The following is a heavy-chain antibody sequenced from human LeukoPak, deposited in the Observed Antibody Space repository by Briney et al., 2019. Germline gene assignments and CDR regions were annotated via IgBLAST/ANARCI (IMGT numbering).Heavy chain of an antibody. CDR3: ARDDGQQLVRCLDY. J-gene: IGHJ4*02. Sequence: GRSLRLSCAASGFTFSSYGMHWVRQAPGKGLEWVAVISYDGSNKYYADSVKGRFTISRDNSKNTLYLQMNSLRAEDTAVYYCARDDGQQLVRCLDYWGQGTLVTVSS. V-gene: IGHV3-30*03. CDR1: GFTFSSYG. D-gene: IGHD6-13*01. CDR2: ISYDGSNK.